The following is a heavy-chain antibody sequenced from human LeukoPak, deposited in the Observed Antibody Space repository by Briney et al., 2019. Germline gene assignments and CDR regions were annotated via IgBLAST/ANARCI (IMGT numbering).Heavy chain of an antibody. CDR1: GFTFSSYA. V-gene: IGHV3-23*01. CDR2: ISGSDNHT. CDR3: ASPYCSSTSCYLGAFDI. D-gene: IGHD2-2*01. Sequence: GGSLRLSCAASGFTFSSYAMRWVRQAPGKGLDWVSGISGSDNHTYYADSVKGRFTISRDNSKNTLYLQMSSLRAEDTAVYYCASPYCSSTSCYLGAFDIWGQGTMVTVSS. J-gene: IGHJ3*02.